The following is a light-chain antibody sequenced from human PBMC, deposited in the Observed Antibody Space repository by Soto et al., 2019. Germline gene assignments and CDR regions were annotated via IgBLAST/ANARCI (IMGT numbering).Light chain of an antibody. J-gene: IGLJ2*01. CDR2: EVN. V-gene: IGLV2-8*01. CDR3: SSDAGSNNLEV. CDR1: RSDVGDYNY. Sequence: QSALTQPPSASGSPGQSVTISCTGTRSDVGDYNYVSWYQQHPGKAPKLIIYEVNKRPSGVPDRFSGSKSGNTASLSVSGLHADDEADYYCSSDAGSNNLEVFGGGTKLTV.